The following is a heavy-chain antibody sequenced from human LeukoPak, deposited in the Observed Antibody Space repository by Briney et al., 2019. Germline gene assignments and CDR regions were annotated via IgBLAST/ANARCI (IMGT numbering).Heavy chain of an antibody. CDR1: GFTFSSYA. CDR2: ISSNGGST. CDR3: ARRGSYYGDSTDY. Sequence: GGSLRLSCAASGFTFSSYAMHWVRQAPGKGLQYVSAISSNGGSTYYANSLKGRFTISRDNSKNTLYLKMGSLRAEDMAVYYCARRGSYYGDSTDYWGQGTLVTVSS. D-gene: IGHD1-26*01. J-gene: IGHJ4*02. V-gene: IGHV3-64*01.